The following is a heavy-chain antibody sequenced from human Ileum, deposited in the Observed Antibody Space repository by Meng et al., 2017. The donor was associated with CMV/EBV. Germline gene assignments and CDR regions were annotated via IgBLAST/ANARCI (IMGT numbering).Heavy chain of an antibody. CDR3: ARAVYSSSPPDY. CDR2: INPNSGGT. CDR1: GYTFTGNY. J-gene: IGHJ4*02. V-gene: IGHV1-2*02. Sequence: QGQLAQSGAEVKNPGASVKVSCKASGYTFTGNYMHWVRQDPGQGLEWMGCINPNSGGTNYAQKFQGRVTMTRDTSISTVYMELSRLMSDDTAVYYCARAVYSSSPPDYWGQGTLVTVSS. D-gene: IGHD2-2*01.